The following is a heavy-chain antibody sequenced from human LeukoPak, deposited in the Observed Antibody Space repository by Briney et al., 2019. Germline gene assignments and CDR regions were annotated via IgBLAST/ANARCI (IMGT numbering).Heavy chain of an antibody. J-gene: IGHJ4*02. Sequence: PGGSLRLSCAASGFTISTQAMGWVRQVPGKGLEWISAISGSGRNTYYADSVKGRFTVSRDPSKNTLYLQMNSLRADDTAVYYCAKDGIWFGELLPYYFDYWGQGTLVTVSS. CDR1: GFTISTQA. CDR2: ISGSGRNT. V-gene: IGHV3-23*01. D-gene: IGHD3-10*01. CDR3: AKDGIWFGELLPYYFDY.